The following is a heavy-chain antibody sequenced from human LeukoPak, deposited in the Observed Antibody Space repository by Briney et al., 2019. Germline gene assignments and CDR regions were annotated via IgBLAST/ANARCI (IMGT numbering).Heavy chain of an antibody. Sequence: SKTLSLTCTVSGGSISSYYWSWIRQPPGKGLEWIGYIYYSGSTNYNPSLKSRVTISVDTSKNQFSLKLSSVTAADTAVYYYARDDAYYWGQGTLVTVSS. CDR2: IYYSGST. V-gene: IGHV4-59*01. J-gene: IGHJ4*02. D-gene: IGHD3-16*01. CDR1: GGSISSYY. CDR3: ARDDAYY.